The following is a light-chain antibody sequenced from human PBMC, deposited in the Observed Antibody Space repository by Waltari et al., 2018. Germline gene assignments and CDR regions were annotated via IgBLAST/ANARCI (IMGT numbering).Light chain of an antibody. CDR2: AVS. Sequence: DVQLTQSPSSLSASIGDRVTITCRASQRILTYLSWYHQRPGKAPRLLMSAVSDLKRGVPSRFTGSGSGTTFTLTITSLQREDFGTYYCQQTYGIPLSFGAGTRVEIK. CDR3: QQTYGIPLS. CDR1: QRILTY. V-gene: IGKV1-39*01. J-gene: IGKJ4*01.